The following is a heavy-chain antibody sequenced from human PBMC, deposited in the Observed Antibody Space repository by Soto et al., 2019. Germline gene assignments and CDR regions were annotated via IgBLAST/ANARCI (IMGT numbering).Heavy chain of an antibody. CDR1: GFTFSRYG. J-gene: IGHJ5*01. Sequence: VGSLRLSGAASGFTFSRYGMNWLRQAPGKGLEWVASISSSTSYVYYADSVKGRFSTSRDNAKNILYLEMYALRTEDTAVYYCARDPSEGRVGNWFESWGQGTLVTVSS. CDR2: ISSSTSYV. D-gene: IGHD2-2*01. V-gene: IGHV3-21*01. CDR3: ARDPSEGRVGNWFES.